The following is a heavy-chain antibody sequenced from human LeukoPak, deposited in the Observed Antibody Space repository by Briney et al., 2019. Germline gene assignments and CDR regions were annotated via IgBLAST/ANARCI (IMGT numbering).Heavy chain of an antibody. Sequence: SETLSLTCAVYGGSLNGYYWSWIRQPPGKRLEWIGEIDHSGSTQYNPSLKSRVTISLDTSKKQFSLKLTSLTAADTAFYYCARYGMAAEGIWWFDPWGQGTLVTVSS. CDR2: IDHSGST. CDR3: ARYGMAAEGIWWFDP. V-gene: IGHV4-34*01. D-gene: IGHD6-13*01. CDR1: GGSLNGYY. J-gene: IGHJ5*02.